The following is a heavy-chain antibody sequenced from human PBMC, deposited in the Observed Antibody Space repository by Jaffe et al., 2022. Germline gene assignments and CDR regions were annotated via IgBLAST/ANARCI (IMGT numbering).Heavy chain of an antibody. D-gene: IGHD6-19*01. CDR1: GFTFSNYA. V-gene: IGHV3-23*01. CDR3: AKVDKQWLVMGRFDY. CDR2: IVGNVGST. Sequence: EVQLLESGGGLVQPGGSLRLSCAASGFTFSNYAMSWVRQAPGKGLEWVSAIVGNVGSTYYADSVKGRFTISRDNSKSTLYLQMNSLRAEDTAVYYCAKVDKQWLVMGRFDYWGQGTLVTVSS. J-gene: IGHJ4*02.